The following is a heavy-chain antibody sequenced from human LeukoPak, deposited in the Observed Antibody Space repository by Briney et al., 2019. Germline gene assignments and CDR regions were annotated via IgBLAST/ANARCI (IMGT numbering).Heavy chain of an antibody. V-gene: IGHV3-30*04. D-gene: IGHD3-22*01. CDR3: ARQACLDGSGCYVDY. Sequence: GGSLRLSCTASGFTVTSYAMHWVRQAPGKGLEWMTVMSHDGRNKFYADSVKGRFTLSRDTSKNTLYLQMNSLRAEDMAIYYCARQACLDGSGCYVDYWGQGTLVTVSS. CDR1: GFTVTSYA. CDR2: MSHDGRNK. J-gene: IGHJ4*02.